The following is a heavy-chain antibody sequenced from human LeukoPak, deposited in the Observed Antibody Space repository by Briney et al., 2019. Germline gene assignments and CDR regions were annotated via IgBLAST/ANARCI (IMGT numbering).Heavy chain of an antibody. J-gene: IGHJ4*02. CDR2: ISGSGGGT. D-gene: IGHD3-9*01. V-gene: IGHV3-23*01. Sequence: GGSLRLSCAASGFTFSNYAMNWVRQAPGKGLEFVSGISGSGGGTYYADSVKGRVTISRDDAKNTLYLHMNSLRDDDTAVYYCASDQRYAFDYWGQGILVTVSS. CDR1: GFTFSNYA. CDR3: ASDQRYAFDY.